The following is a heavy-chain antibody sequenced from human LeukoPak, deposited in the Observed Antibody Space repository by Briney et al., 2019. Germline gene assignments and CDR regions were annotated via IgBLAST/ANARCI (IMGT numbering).Heavy chain of an antibody. CDR2: ISYDGSNK. V-gene: IGHV3-30-3*01. CDR1: GFTFSSYA. Sequence: GGSLRLSCAASGFTFSSYAMHWVRQAPGKGLEWVAVISYDGSNKYYADSVKGRFTISRDNSKNTLYLQMNSLRAEDTAVYYCARDRYGGYYYFDYWGQGTPVTVSS. J-gene: IGHJ4*02. D-gene: IGHD5-12*01. CDR3: ARDRYGGYYYFDY.